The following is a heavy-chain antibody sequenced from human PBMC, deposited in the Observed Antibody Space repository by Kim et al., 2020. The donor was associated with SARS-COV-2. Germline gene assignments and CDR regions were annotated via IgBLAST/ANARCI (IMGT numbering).Heavy chain of an antibody. V-gene: IGHV4-39*01. J-gene: IGHJ5*02. Sequence: SETLSLTCTVSGGSISSSSYYWGWIRQPPGKGLEWIGSIYYSGSTYYNPSLKSRVTISVDTSKNQFSLKLSSVTAADTAVYYCARQLYTRFLEWLLYFDPWGQGTLVTVSS. D-gene: IGHD3-3*01. CDR3: ARQLYTRFLEWLLYFDP. CDR1: GGSISSSSYY. CDR2: IYYSGST.